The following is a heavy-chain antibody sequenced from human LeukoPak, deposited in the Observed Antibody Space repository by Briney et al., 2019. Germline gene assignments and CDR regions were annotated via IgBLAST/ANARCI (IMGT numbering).Heavy chain of an antibody. CDR1: GGTFSSYA. CDR3: ARGLKKRGYSYGWFDP. J-gene: IGHJ5*02. Sequence: PGSSVKVSCKASGGTFSSYAISWVRQAPGQGLEWMGWMNPNSGNTGYAQKFQGRVTMTRNTSISTAYMELSSLRSEDTAVYYCARGLKKRGYSYGWFDPWGQGTLVTVSS. CDR2: MNPNSGNT. D-gene: IGHD5-18*01. V-gene: IGHV1-8*02.